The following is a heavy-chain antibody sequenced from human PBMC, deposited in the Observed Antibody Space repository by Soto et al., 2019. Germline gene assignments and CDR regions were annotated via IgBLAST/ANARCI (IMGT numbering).Heavy chain of an antibody. CDR2: INAGNGNT. CDR3: ARDRGHGLRFLEWLRGSMDV. D-gene: IGHD3-3*01. CDR1: GYTFTSYA. J-gene: IGHJ6*02. Sequence: ASVKVSFKASGYTFTSYAMHWVRQAPGQRLEWMGWINAGNGNTKYSQKFQGRVTITRDTSASTAYMELSSLRSEDTAVYYCARDRGHGLRFLEWLRGSMDVWGQGTTVTVSS. V-gene: IGHV1-3*01.